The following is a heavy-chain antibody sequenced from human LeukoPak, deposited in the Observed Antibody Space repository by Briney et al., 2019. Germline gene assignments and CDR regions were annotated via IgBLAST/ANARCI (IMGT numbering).Heavy chain of an antibody. J-gene: IGHJ4*02. CDR2: ISSSGSTI. Sequence: GGSLRLSCAASGFTFSDYYMSWIRQAPGKGLEWVSYISSSGSTIYYADSVKGRFTISRDNAKNSLYLQTNSLRAEDTAVYYCARGYRYYYDSSGINYWGQGTLVTVSS. CDR3: ARGYRYYYDSSGINY. V-gene: IGHV3-11*01. D-gene: IGHD3-22*01. CDR1: GFTFSDYY.